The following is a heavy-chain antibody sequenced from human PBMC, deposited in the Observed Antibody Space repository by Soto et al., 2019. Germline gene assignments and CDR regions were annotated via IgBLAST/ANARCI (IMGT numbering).Heavy chain of an antibody. CDR1: GFTFSSYA. D-gene: IGHD3-22*01. CDR3: LPYYYDSSGYLDY. Sequence: GGSLRLSCAASGFTFSSYAMHWVRQAPGKGLEWVAVISYDGSNKYYADSVKGRFTISRDNSKNTLYLQMNSLRAEDTAVYYCLPYYYDSSGYLDYWGQGTLVTVSS. V-gene: IGHV3-30-3*01. CDR2: ISYDGSNK. J-gene: IGHJ4*02.